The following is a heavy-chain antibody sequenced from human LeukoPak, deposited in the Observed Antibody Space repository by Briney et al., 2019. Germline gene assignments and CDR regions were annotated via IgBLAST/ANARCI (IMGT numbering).Heavy chain of an antibody. V-gene: IGHV3-30-3*01. D-gene: IGHD4-11*01. CDR2: ISYDGSNK. Sequence: PGGSLRLSCAASGFTFSSYAMHWVRQAPGKGLEWVAVISYDGSNKYYADSVKGRFTISRDNSKNTLYLQMNSLRAEDTAVYYCARPRLPSAEYFQHWGQGTLVTVSS. CDR3: ARPRLPSAEYFQH. CDR1: GFTFSSYA. J-gene: IGHJ1*01.